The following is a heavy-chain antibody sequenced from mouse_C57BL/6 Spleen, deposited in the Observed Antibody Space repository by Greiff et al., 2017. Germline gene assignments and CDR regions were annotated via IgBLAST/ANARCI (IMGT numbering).Heavy chain of an antibody. J-gene: IGHJ2*01. CDR1: GYTFTDYE. CDR3: TRSYGKNFDY. Sequence: QVQLKESGAELVRPGASVTLSCKASGYTFTDYEMHWVKQTPVHGLEWIGAIDPETGGTAYNQKFKGKAILTADKSSSTAYMELRSLTSEDSAVYYCTRSYGKNFDYWGQGTTLTVSS. V-gene: IGHV1-15*01. CDR2: IDPETGGT. D-gene: IGHD1-1*02.